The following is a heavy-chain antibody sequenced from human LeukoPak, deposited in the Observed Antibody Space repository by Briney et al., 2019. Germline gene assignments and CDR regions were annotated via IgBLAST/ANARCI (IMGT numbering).Heavy chain of an antibody. J-gene: IGHJ4*02. V-gene: IGHV3-73*01. D-gene: IGHD3-22*01. CDR1: GFTFSGSG. CDR3: TTFGIVDDY. Sequence: PGGSLRLSCAASGFTFSGSGMHWVRQASGRGLEWVGGIRSKANSYARVYAASVKGRFTISRDDSKNTAYLQMNSLKTEDTAIYYCTTFGIVDDYWGQGTLVTVSS. CDR2: IRSKANSYAR.